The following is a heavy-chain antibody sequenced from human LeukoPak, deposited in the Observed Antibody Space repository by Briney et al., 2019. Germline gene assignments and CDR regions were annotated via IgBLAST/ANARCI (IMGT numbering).Heavy chain of an antibody. Sequence: GRSLRLSCAASGFTFSSYAMHWVRQAPGKGLEWVAVISYDGSNKYYADSVKGRFTISRDNSKNTLYLQMNSLRAEDTAVYYCARDGFRYCSSTSCSISDYWGQGTLVTVSS. CDR2: ISYDGSNK. V-gene: IGHV3-30*01. J-gene: IGHJ4*02. CDR1: GFTFSSYA. D-gene: IGHD2-2*01. CDR3: ARDGFRYCSSTSCSISDY.